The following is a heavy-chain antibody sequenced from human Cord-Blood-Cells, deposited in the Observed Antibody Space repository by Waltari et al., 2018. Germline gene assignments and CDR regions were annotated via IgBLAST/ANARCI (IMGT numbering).Heavy chain of an antibody. J-gene: IGHJ6*02. CDR3: ARDEAGGGSYYYYYYGMDV. CDR1: GYTFNSYG. V-gene: IGHV1-18*01. CDR2: ISAYNGNT. Sequence: QVQLVQSGAEVKKPGASVKVSCKASGYTFNSYGISWVRQAPAQGLERMGWISAYNGNTNKAQKLRGRVTMTTDTSTSTAYMELRSLRSDDTSVYYCARDEAGGGSYYYYYYGMDVWGQGTTVTXSS. D-gene: IGHD1-26*01.